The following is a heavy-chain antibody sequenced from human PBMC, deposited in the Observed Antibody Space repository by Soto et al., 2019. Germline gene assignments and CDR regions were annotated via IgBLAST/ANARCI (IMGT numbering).Heavy chain of an antibody. D-gene: IGHD3-16*01. J-gene: IGHJ4*02. CDR3: ARDWFGIDY. CDR1: GYTFASYG. Sequence: GASVKVSCKASGYTFASYGISWVRQAPGQGLEWMGWINPYNGNTNYAQKLQGRVTMTTDTSTNTAYMELRSLRSDDTAVYYCARDWFGIDYWGQGTLVTVSS. CDR2: INPYNGNT. V-gene: IGHV1-18*01.